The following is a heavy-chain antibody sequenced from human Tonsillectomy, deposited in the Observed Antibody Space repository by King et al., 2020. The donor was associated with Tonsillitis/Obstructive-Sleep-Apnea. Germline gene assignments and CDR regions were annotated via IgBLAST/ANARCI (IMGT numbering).Heavy chain of an antibody. Sequence: VQLVESGGALVQPGGSLRLSCAASGFTFSTYAMSWVRQAPGKGLEWVSGISGSGGSTYYADSGKGRFTISRDNSKNTRYLLMDSLRAEDTAVYYGAGRSNAFDIWGQGTMVIVSS. V-gene: IGHV3-23*04. CDR3: AGRSNAFDI. CDR2: ISGSGGST. CDR1: GFTFSTYA. J-gene: IGHJ3*02. D-gene: IGHD6-6*01.